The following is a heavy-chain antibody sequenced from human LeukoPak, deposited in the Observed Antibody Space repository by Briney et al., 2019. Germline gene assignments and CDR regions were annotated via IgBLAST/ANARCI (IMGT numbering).Heavy chain of an antibody. CDR2: IYYSGST. CDR1: GGSISSYY. D-gene: IGHD3-10*01. CDR3: ARQIWAYYGLGSYHDY. J-gene: IGHJ4*02. Sequence: SETLSLTCTVSGGSISSYYWSWIRQPPGKGLEWIGYIYYSGSTNYNPSLKSRVTISVDTSKNQFSLKLSSVTAADTAVYYCARQIWAYYGLGSYHDYWGQGTLVTVSS. V-gene: IGHV4-59*08.